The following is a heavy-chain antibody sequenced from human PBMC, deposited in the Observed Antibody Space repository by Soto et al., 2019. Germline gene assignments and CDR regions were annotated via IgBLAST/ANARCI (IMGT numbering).Heavy chain of an antibody. J-gene: IGHJ4*02. CDR3: ARTLVAARHHDY. CDR1: GFTFSSYS. CDR2: ISSSSSYI. D-gene: IGHD6-6*01. Sequence: GGSLRLSCAASGFTFSSYSMNWVRQAPGKGLEWVSSISSSSSYIYYADSVKGRFTISRDNAKNSLYLQMNSLRAEDTAVYYCARTLVAARHHDYWSQGTLVTVSS. V-gene: IGHV3-21*01.